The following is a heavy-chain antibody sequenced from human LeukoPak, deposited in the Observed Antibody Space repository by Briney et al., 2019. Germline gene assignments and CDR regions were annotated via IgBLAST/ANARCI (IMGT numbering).Heavy chain of an antibody. D-gene: IGHD3-16*01. Sequence: PGGSLRLSCAASGFTFSSYTMNWVRQAPGKGLEWVSSISGGSTYIYYADSVKGRFTISRDNTKNSVYLQMNSLRAEDTAVYFCAKSTRAVMAMMDVWGKGTTVTVSS. J-gene: IGHJ6*04. CDR1: GFTFSSYT. CDR2: ISGGSTYI. CDR3: AKSTRAVMAMMDV. V-gene: IGHV3-21*01.